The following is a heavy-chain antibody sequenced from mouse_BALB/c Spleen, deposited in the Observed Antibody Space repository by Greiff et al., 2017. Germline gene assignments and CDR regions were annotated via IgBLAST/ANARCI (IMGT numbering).Heavy chain of an antibody. Sequence: EVKVEESGGGLVQPGGSLKLSCAASGFDFSRYWMSWVRQAPGKGLEWIGEINPDSSTINYTPSLKDKFIISRDNAKNTLYLQMSKVRSEDTALYYCARPGDGYYVGWFAYWGQGTLVTVSA. CDR3: ARPGDGYYVGWFAY. J-gene: IGHJ3*01. CDR2: INPDSSTI. D-gene: IGHD2-3*01. CDR1: GFDFSRYW. V-gene: IGHV4-1*02.